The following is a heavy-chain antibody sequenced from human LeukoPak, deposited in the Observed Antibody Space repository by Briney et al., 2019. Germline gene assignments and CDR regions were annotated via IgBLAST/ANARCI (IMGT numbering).Heavy chain of an antibody. CDR3: AREDNSGWYRKAAFDY. Sequence: ASVKVSCKASGYTFTGYYMHWVRQAPGQGLEWMGWINPNGGGTNYAQKFQGRVTLTRDTSISTAYMEVSRLESDDTAVYYCAREDNSGWYRKAAFDYWGQGTLVTVAS. CDR1: GYTFTGYY. D-gene: IGHD6-19*01. CDR2: INPNGGGT. V-gene: IGHV1-2*02. J-gene: IGHJ4*02.